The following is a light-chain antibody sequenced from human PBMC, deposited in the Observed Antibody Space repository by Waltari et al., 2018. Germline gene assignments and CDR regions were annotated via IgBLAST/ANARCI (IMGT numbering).Light chain of an antibody. J-gene: IGKJ1*01. CDR3: QESYSRRT. CDR2: AAS. Sequence: DIQMTQSPSSLSASVGDSVTITCRASQSISSFVNWYQQKPGKAHKLLIYAASSLHSGFPSRFSGSGSAGTDFTLTISSLQPEDFATYYCQESYSRRTFGQGTKVEIK. CDR1: QSISSF. V-gene: IGKV1-39*01.